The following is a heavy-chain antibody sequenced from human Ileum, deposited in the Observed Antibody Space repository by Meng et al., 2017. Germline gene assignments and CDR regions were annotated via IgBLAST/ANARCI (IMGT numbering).Heavy chain of an antibody. J-gene: IGHJ4*02. CDR2: ISDSGRT. Sequence: VRLVESGGCLVQPGGSLRLSCVASGFTFSNYALTWARQAPGKGLEWVAGISDSGRTYYADSMKGRFTASRDNSKNTLYLQINSLRDEDTAVYYCAKDYEYSVMSGWGQGTLVTVSS. V-gene: IGHV3-23*04. D-gene: IGHD5/OR15-5a*01. CDR3: AKDYEYSVMSG. CDR1: GFTFSNYA.